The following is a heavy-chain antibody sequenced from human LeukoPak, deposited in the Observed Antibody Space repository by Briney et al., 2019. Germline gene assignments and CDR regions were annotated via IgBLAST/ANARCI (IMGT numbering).Heavy chain of an antibody. CDR1: GGSISSSSYY. CDR2: IYYSGST. J-gene: IGHJ6*03. V-gene: IGHV4-39*07. D-gene: IGHD4-17*01. CDR3: ARAPDYGDYVSYYYMDV. Sequence: SETLSLTCTVSGGSISSSSYYWGWIRQPPGKGLEWIGSIYYSGSTYYNPSLKSRVTISVDTSKNQFSLKLSSVTAADTAVYYCARAPDYGDYVSYYYMDVWGKGTTVTVSS.